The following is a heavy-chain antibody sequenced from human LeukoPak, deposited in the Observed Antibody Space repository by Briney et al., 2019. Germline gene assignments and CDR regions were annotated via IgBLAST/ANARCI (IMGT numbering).Heavy chain of an antibody. CDR1: GGSFSGYY. Sequence: SETLSLTCAVYGGSFSGYYWSWIRQPPGKGLEWIGEINHSGSTNYNPSLKSRVTISVDTSKNQFSLKLSSVTAADTAVYYCARLGSSGWYINWFDPWGQGTLVTVSS. V-gene: IGHV4-34*01. J-gene: IGHJ5*02. CDR3: ARLGSSGWYINWFDP. CDR2: INHSGST. D-gene: IGHD6-19*01.